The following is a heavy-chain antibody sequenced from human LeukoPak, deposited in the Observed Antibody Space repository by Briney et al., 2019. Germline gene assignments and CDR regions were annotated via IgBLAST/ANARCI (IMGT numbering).Heavy chain of an antibody. CDR3: ARGVARD. CDR1: GFTFSSYG. D-gene: IGHD2-15*01. Sequence: GRSLRLSCAASGFTFSSYGMHWVRQAPGKGLEWVAVISYDGSNKYYADSVKGRFTISRDNSKNTLYLQMNSLRAEDTAVYYCARGVARDWGQGTLVTVSS. J-gene: IGHJ4*02. V-gene: IGHV3-30*03. CDR2: ISYDGSNK.